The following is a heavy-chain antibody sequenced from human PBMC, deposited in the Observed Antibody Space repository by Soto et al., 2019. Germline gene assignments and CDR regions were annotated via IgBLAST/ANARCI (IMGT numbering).Heavy chain of an antibody. Sequence: EVQLMESGGGLVQPGGPLRLSCVGSGFTFRTYAMNWVRQAPGKGLEWVSSISGSGDSRFYADSVKGRFSISRDSLKNTVFLQLNSLRVDDTAVYFCARSSPLMIAGLDVWGQGTTVTVS. V-gene: IGHV3-23*01. J-gene: IGHJ6*02. D-gene: IGHD3-22*01. CDR1: GFTFRTYA. CDR2: ISGSGDSR. CDR3: ARSSPLMIAGLDV.